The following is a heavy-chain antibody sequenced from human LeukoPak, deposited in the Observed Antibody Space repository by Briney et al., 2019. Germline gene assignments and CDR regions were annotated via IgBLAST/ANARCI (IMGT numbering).Heavy chain of an antibody. CDR3: AGQDIVAATGAELDY. J-gene: IGHJ4*02. CDR2: ISSTSSHT. Sequence: GGSLRLSCVASGITFSSQAMNWVRQAPGKGLEWVSSISSTSSHTYYAESVEGRFTISRDNAKNSLYLQMKSLRAEDTAVYYCAGQDIVAATGAELDYWGQGTLVTVSS. V-gene: IGHV3-21*01. CDR1: GITFSSQA. D-gene: IGHD5-12*01.